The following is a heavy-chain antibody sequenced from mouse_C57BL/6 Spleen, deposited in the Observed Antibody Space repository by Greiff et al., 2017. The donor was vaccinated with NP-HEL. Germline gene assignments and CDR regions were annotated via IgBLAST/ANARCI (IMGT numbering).Heavy chain of an antibody. D-gene: IGHD1-1*01. V-gene: IGHV1-59*01. CDR3: ARGRGSSYDYFDY. CDR2: IDPSDSYT. CDR1: GYTFTSYW. Sequence: QVQLQQPGAELVRPGTSVKLSCKASGYTFTSYWMHWVKQRPGQGLEWIGVIDPSDSYTNYNQKFKGKATLTVDTSSSTAYMQLSSLTSEDSAVYYCARGRGSSYDYFDYWGQGTTLTVSS. J-gene: IGHJ2*01.